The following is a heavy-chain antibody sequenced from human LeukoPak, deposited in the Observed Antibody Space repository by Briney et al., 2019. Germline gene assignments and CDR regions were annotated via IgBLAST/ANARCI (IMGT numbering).Heavy chain of an antibody. CDR3: AKGTSIAAAAPGGY. D-gene: IGHD6-13*01. CDR1: GFTFSSYA. V-gene: IGHV3-23*01. Sequence: GGSLRLSCAASGFTFSSYAMSWVRQAPGKGLEWVSAINGSGGSTYYADSVKGRFTISRDNSKNTLYLQMNSLRAEDTAVYYCAKGTSIAAAAPGGYWGQGTLVTVSS. CDR2: INGSGGST. J-gene: IGHJ4*02.